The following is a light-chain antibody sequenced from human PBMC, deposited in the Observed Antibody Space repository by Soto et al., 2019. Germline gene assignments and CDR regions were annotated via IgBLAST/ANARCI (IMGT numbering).Light chain of an antibody. J-gene: IGLJ1*01. CDR3: SSYTSSNDYV. CDR1: SSDIDTYNY. V-gene: IGLV2-14*01. Sequence: QSVLTQPASVSGSPGQSITISCTGTSSDIDTYNYVSWYQQHPGKAPKLIIYEVTNRPSGVSNRFSGSKSGDTASLTISGLRAEDEADYYCSSYTSSNDYVFGTGTKLTVL. CDR2: EVT.